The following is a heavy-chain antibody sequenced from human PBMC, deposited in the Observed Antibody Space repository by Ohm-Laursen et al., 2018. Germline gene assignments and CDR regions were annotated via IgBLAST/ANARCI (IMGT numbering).Heavy chain of an antibody. CDR1: GLTFSNFW. V-gene: IGHV3-7*01. D-gene: IGHD2-15*01. J-gene: IGHJ4*02. CDR3: ARGSGEYVYY. Sequence: SLRLSCAASGLTFSNFWMSWVRQAPGKGLEWLANIAPDGGAKYYVDSVKGRFTMSRDNTKNSLYLQMNSLRAEDTAVYYCARGSGEYVYYWGQGTLVTVSS. CDR2: IAPDGGAK.